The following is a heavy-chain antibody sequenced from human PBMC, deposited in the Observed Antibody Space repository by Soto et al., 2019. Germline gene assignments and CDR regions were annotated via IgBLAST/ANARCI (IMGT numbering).Heavy chain of an antibody. D-gene: IGHD6-19*01. CDR2: ISSSSSYI. J-gene: IGHJ6*02. Sequence: PGGSLRLSCAASGFTFSSYSMNWVRQAPGKGLEWVSSISSSSSYIYYADSVKGRFTISRDNAKNSLYLQMNSLRAEDTAVYYCARDHRGQWLVNVYYYYGMDVWGQGTTVTVSS. V-gene: IGHV3-21*01. CDR1: GFTFSSYS. CDR3: ARDHRGQWLVNVYYYYGMDV.